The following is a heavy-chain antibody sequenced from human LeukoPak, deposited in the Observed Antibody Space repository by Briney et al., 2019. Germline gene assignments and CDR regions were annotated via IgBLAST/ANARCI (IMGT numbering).Heavy chain of an antibody. CDR2: IYYNGYT. Sequence: SETLSLTCTVSGGSISNYYWSWIRQAPGKGLELIGLIYYNGYTNYNPSLKSRVIISVDTSKNQFSLTVSSVTAADTAVYHCARRSWSQWVFDYWGQGSQVTVSS. CDR3: ARRSWSQWVFDY. V-gene: IGHV4-59*08. CDR1: GGSISNYY. J-gene: IGHJ4*02. D-gene: IGHD1-26*01.